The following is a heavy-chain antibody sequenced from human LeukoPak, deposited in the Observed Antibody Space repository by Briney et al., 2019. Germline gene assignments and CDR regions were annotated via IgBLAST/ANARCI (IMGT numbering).Heavy chain of an antibody. CDR1: GFTFSNAW. J-gene: IGHJ4*02. V-gene: IGHV3-15*01. Sequence: GGSLRLSCEASGFTFSNAWMSWVRQAPGKGLEWVGRIKSKTDGGTTDYAAPVKGRFTISRDDSKNTLFVQLNSLKTEDTAVYYCTTRPLSLSTPGNYWGQGALVTVSS. CDR3: TTRPLSLSTPGNY. D-gene: IGHD2/OR15-2a*01. CDR2: IKSKTDGGTT.